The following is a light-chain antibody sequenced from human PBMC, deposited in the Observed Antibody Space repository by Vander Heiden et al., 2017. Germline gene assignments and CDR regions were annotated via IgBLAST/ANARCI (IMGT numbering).Light chain of an antibody. CDR3: QQSYSPAIS. CDR1: QSISKS. J-gene: IGKJ4*01. CDR2: NAS. V-gene: IGKV1-39*01. Sequence: DIHMPQSPTSLSAYVGGTVTIPCRASQSISKSLNWHQQKVHLAPRLLIYNASTLRSGVPARFTRGGSGTDFTLTISRLQPEDFTIYYCQQSYSPAISFGGETK.